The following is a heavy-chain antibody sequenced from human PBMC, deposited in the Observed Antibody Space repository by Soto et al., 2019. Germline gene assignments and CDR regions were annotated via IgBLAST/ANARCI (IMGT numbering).Heavy chain of an antibody. V-gene: IGHV5-10-1*01. CDR2: IDPSDSYT. Sequence: GESLKISCKGSGYSFTSYWISWVRQMPGKGLEWMGRIDPSDSYTNYSPSFQGHVTISADKSISTASLQWISLKASDTAMYYFASRNIVATNNDAFDIWGQGTMVTVSS. CDR3: ASRNIVATNNDAFDI. CDR1: GYSFTSYW. J-gene: IGHJ3*02. D-gene: IGHD5-12*01.